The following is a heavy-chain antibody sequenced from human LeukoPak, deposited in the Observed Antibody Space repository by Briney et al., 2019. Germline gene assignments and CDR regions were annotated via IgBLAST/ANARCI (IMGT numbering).Heavy chain of an antibody. D-gene: IGHD6-19*01. V-gene: IGHV4-59*12. CDR1: GGSFSGYY. CDR3: ARARRQWLVGATIRGDNPPYYFDY. J-gene: IGHJ4*02. CDR2: IYYSGST. Sequence: SETLSLTCAVYGGSFSGYYWSWIRQPPGKGLEWIGYIYYSGSTNYNPSLKSRVTISVDTSKKQFPLRLSSATAADTAVYYCARARRQWLVGATIRGDNPPYYFDYWGQGTLVTVSS.